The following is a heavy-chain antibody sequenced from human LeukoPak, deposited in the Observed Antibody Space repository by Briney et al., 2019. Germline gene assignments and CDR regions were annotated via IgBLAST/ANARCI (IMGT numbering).Heavy chain of an antibody. V-gene: IGHV4-59*08. CDR3: ARHADGDDPFDY. Sequence: SETLPLTCTVSGDSISRYCWSWIRQPPGKGLEWIGYIYYSGSTNYNPSLKSRVTMSVDTSKNQFSLKLSSVTAADTAVYYCARHADGDDPFDYWGQGTLVTVSS. D-gene: IGHD4-17*01. CDR1: GDSISRYC. J-gene: IGHJ4*02. CDR2: IYYSGST.